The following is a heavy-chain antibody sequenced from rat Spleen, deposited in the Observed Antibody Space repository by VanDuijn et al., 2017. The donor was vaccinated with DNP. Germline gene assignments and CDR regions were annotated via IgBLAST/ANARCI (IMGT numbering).Heavy chain of an antibody. V-gene: IGHV5-31*01. D-gene: IGHD1-2*01. CDR1: GFTFNNYW. CDR3: ARCVNTIAAISNWFAY. Sequence: EVQLVESGGGLVQPGRSLKLSCAASGFTFNNYWMTWIRQVPGKGLEWVASITGSGGTTYYPDSVKGRFTSPRDNAKNTLYLQMNGLRSEDTATFYCARCVNTIAAISNWFAYWGQGTLVTVSS. J-gene: IGHJ3*01. CDR2: ITGSGGTT.